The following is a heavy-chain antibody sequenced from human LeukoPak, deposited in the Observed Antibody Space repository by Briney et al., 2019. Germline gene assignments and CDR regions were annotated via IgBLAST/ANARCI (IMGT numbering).Heavy chain of an antibody. CDR1: GYTLTELS. J-gene: IGHJ4*02. CDR3: ACYDSSGWGFDY. CDR2: FDPEDGET. D-gene: IGHD3-22*01. V-gene: IGHV1-24*01. Sequence: ASVKVSCKVSGYTLTELSTHWVRQAPGKGLEWMGGFDPEDGETIYAQKFQGRVTMTEDTSTDTAYMELSSLRSEDTAVYYCACYDSSGWGFDYWGQGTLVTVSS.